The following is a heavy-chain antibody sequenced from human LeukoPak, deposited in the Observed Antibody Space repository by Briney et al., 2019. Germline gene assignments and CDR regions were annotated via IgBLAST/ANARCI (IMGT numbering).Heavy chain of an antibody. CDR3: ARHEKITFGGVIGLFDS. D-gene: IGHD3-16*02. V-gene: IGHV4-39*01. CDR1: GGSISSSSYY. J-gene: IGHJ4*02. Sequence: PSETLSLTCTVSGGSISSSSYYWGWIRQPPGKGLEWIGSIYYSGSTYYNPSLKRRVTISVDTSKNQFSLKLSSVTAADTAVYYCARHEKITFGGVIGLFDSWGQGSLVTVSS. CDR2: IYYSGST.